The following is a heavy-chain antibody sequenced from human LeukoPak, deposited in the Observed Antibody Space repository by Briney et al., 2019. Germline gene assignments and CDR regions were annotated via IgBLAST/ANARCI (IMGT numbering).Heavy chain of an antibody. V-gene: IGHV3-74*01. CDR3: ARAPDYGDNWFDP. D-gene: IGHD4-17*01. CDR2: INSDGSST. Sequence: GGSLRLSCAASGFTFSSYWMHWVRQAPGKGLVWVPRINSDGSSTSYADSVKGRFTISRDDAKNTLYLQMNSLRAEDTAVYYCARAPDYGDNWFDPWGQGTLVTVSS. J-gene: IGHJ5*02. CDR1: GFTFSSYW.